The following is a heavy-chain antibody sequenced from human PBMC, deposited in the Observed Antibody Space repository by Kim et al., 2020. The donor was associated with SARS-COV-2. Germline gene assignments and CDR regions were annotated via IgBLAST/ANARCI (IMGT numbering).Heavy chain of an antibody. Sequence: GGSLRLSCAASEFTFSDYYMSWIRQAPGKGLEWLSYISGTTDYTNYADSVKGRFTISRDNAKNSLYLQMNSLRAEDTAVYYCARVAYGSGSWYYFDYWGQGPLLPVSS. CDR3: ARVAYGSGSWYYFDY. V-gene: IGHV3-11*05. J-gene: IGHJ4*02. CDR2: ISGTTDYT. D-gene: IGHD3-10*01. CDR1: EFTFSDYY.